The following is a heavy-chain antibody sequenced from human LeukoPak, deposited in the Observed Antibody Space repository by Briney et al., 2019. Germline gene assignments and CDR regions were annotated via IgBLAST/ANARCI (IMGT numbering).Heavy chain of an antibody. Sequence: GWALRLSCAASGFTFSSYGMHWVRQAPGKGLEGVAVISYDGSNKYYADSVKGRFTISRDNSKNTLYLQMNSLRAEDTAVYYCAKDFRPLLWFGELSPDYWGQGTLVTVSS. V-gene: IGHV3-30*18. CDR1: GFTFSSYG. CDR3: AKDFRPLLWFGELSPDY. CDR2: ISYDGSNK. J-gene: IGHJ4*02. D-gene: IGHD3-10*01.